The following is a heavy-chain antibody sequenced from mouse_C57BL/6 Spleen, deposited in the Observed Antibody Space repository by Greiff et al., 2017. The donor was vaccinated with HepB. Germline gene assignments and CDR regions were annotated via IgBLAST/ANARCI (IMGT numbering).Heavy chain of an antibody. J-gene: IGHJ3*01. V-gene: IGHV5-16*01. CDR1: GFTFSDYY. CDR3: ARDGGRKGQAWFAY. Sequence: EVMLVESEGGLVQPGSSMKLSCTASGFTFSDYYMAWVRQVPEKGLEWVANINYDGSSTYYLDSLKSRFIISRDNAKNILYLQMSSLKSEDTATYYCARDGGRKGQAWFAYWGQGTLVTVSA. D-gene: IGHD3-3*01. CDR2: INYDGSST.